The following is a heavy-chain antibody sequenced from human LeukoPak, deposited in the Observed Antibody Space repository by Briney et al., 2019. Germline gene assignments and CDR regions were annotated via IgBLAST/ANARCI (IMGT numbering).Heavy chain of an antibody. CDR3: ARDPGGSSSHYYYYYMDV. CDR1: GGSISSSSYY. CDR2: IYYSGST. V-gene: IGHV4-39*07. J-gene: IGHJ6*03. Sequence: TPSETLSLTCTVSGGSISSSSYYWGWIRQPPGKGLEWIGSIYYSGSTYYNPSLKSRVTISVDTSKNQFSLKLSSVTAADTAVYYCARDPGGSSSHYYYYYMDVWGKGTTVTVSS. D-gene: IGHD6-6*01.